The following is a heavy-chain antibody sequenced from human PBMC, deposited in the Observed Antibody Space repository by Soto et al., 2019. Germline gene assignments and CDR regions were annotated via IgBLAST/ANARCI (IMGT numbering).Heavy chain of an antibody. CDR2: ISYDGSNK. CDR1: GFTFSSYG. CDR3: AKDLHSPLWFGEDKHAFDI. J-gene: IGHJ3*02. Sequence: QVQLVESGGGVVQPGRSLRLSCAASGFTFSSYGMHWVRQAPGKGLEWVAVISYDGSNKYYADSVKGRFTISRDNSKNTLYLQMNSLRAEDTAVYYCAKDLHSPLWFGEDKHAFDIWGQGTMVTVSS. D-gene: IGHD3-10*01. V-gene: IGHV3-30*18.